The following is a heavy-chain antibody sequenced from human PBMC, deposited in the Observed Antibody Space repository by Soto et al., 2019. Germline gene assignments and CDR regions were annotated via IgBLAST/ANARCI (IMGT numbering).Heavy chain of an antibody. CDR1: GYTFTSYA. J-gene: IGHJ4*02. CDR3: ARDSTLRCLDY. D-gene: IGHD4-17*01. CDR2: INAGYGNT. Sequence: QVQLVQSGAEVKKPGASVKVSCKASGYTFTSYAMHWVRQAPGQRLEWMGWINAGYGNTKYSQKFQGRVTITRDTSASTACMELSSLRSEDTAVYYCARDSTLRCLDYWGQGTLVTVSS. V-gene: IGHV1-3*01.